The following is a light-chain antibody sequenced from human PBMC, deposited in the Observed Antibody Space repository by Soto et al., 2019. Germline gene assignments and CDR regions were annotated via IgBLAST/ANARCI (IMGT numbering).Light chain of an antibody. CDR1: QGISSY. CDR2: DAS. Sequence: DIQLTQSPSFLSASVGDRVTITCRASQGISSYLAWYQQKPGKAPKLLIFDASTLQSGVPPRFSGSGSGTEFTLTISSLQPEDFASYYYQQLNSYPRTFGPGTKVEIK. CDR3: QQLNSYPRT. V-gene: IGKV1-9*01. J-gene: IGKJ1*01.